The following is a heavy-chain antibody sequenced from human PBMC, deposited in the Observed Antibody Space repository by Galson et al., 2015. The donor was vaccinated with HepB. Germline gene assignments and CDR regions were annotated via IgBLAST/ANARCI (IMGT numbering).Heavy chain of an antibody. D-gene: IGHD2-15*01. Sequence: LSLTCAVSGGSLSTYYWSWIRQSPGKGLEWIGHIYYSGSTTYNPSLKSRVTISVDTSKNQFSLKLSSVTAADTAVYYCARAAYCNGRSCYAAYEYYFDYWGQGTLVIVSS. CDR3: ARAAYCNGRSCYAAYEYYFDY. CDR2: IYYSGST. V-gene: IGHV4-59*01. J-gene: IGHJ4*02. CDR1: GGSLSTYY.